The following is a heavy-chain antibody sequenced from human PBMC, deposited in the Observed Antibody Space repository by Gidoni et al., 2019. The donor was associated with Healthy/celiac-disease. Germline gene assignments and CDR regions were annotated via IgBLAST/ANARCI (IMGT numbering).Heavy chain of an antibody. CDR2: ISSSSSTI. CDR1: GFTFSSYS. V-gene: IGHV3-48*02. CDR3: ARDRSYDSSGYYLDCVY. Sequence: EVQLVESGGGLVQPGGSLRLSCAASGFTFSSYSMNWVRQAPGKGLEWVSYISSSSSTIYYADSVKGRFTISRDNAKNSLYLQMNSLRDEDTAVYYCARDRSYDSSGYYLDCVYWGQGTLVTVSS. D-gene: IGHD3-22*01. J-gene: IGHJ4*02.